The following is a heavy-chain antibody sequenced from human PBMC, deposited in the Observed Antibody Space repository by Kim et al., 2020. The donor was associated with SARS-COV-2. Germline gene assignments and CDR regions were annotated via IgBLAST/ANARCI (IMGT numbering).Heavy chain of an antibody. Sequence: SVKVSCKASGGTFSSYAISWVRQAPGQGLEWMGGIIPIFGTANYAQKFQGRVTITADESTSTAYMELSSLRSEDTAVYYCARDDSRQLSFDYWGQGTLVTVSS. CDR1: GGTFSSYA. D-gene: IGHD6-13*01. CDR2: IIPIFGTA. V-gene: IGHV1-69*13. CDR3: ARDDSRQLSFDY. J-gene: IGHJ4*02.